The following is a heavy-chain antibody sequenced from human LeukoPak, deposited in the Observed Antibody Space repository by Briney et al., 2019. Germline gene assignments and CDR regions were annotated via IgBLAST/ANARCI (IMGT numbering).Heavy chain of an antibody. D-gene: IGHD5-12*01. CDR1: GFTFSSYG. V-gene: IGHV3-33*01. CDR3: ARNVLEGYSGYGFDY. CDR2: IWYDGSNK. J-gene: IGHJ4*02. Sequence: PGRSLRLSCAASGFTFSSYGMHWVRQAPGKGLEWVAVIWYDGSNKYYADSVKGRFTISRDNSKNTLYLQMNSLRAEDTAVYYCARNVLEGYSGYGFDYWGQGTLVTVPS.